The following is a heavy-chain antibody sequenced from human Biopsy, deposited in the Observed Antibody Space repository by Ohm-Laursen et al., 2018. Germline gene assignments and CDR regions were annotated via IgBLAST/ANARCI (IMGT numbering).Heavy chain of an antibody. J-gene: IGHJ6*02. Sequence: SQTLSLTCTVSGGFISSDYWSWIRQTPAKGLEWIGYIYYSGSTNYNPSLKSRVTISVDTSKNQFSLRLNNVTAADTAVYYCARATNSTGWPYYDFYGMDVWGQGTTVTVSS. CDR1: GGFISSDY. CDR2: IYYSGST. CDR3: ARATNSTGWPYYDFYGMDV. V-gene: IGHV4-59*01. D-gene: IGHD2/OR15-2a*01.